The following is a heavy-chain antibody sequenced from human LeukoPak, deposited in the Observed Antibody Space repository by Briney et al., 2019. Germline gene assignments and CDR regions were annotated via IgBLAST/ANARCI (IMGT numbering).Heavy chain of an antibody. D-gene: IGHD3-10*01. CDR2: MSDGGVT. J-gene: IGHJ4*02. Sequence: GGSLRLSCATSDFTVSDNYMSWVRQAPGRGLEWVSVMSDGGVTYYADSVKGRFTISRDDSNDTLYLQMNSLRPEDTAVYYCGGSGSYYTPSYYWGQGTLVTVSS. CDR1: DFTVSDNY. CDR3: GGSGSYYTPSYY. V-gene: IGHV3-53*01.